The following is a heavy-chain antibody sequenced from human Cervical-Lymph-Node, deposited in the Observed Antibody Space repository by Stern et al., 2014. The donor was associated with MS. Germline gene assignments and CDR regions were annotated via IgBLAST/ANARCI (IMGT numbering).Heavy chain of an antibody. V-gene: IGHV5-51*01. CDR2: IYPGDSGT. D-gene: IGHD4-23*01. CDR1: GYSFTSYW. J-gene: IGHJ6*02. Sequence: EVQLVESGAEVKKPGESLKISCKGSGYSFTSYWIGWVRQMPGKGLEWMGIIYPGDSGTQYNPSFQGQGTLSADKSIRPAFLHWRSLKAADPAMYYCARHMRPVASDSYGMDVWGQGPTVPVSS. CDR3: ARHMRPVASDSYGMDV.